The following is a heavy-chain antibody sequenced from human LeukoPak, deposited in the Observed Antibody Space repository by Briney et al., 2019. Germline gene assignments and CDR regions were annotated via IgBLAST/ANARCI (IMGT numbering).Heavy chain of an antibody. J-gene: IGHJ4*02. CDR1: GYTFTGYY. V-gene: IGHV1-2*06. CDR2: INPNSGGT. D-gene: IGHD3-22*01. Sequence: ASVKVSCKASGYTFTGYYMHWVRQAPGQGLEWMGRINPNSGGTNYAQKFQGRVTMTRDTSISTAYMELSRLRSDDTAVYYCARDYYDSSGYYAFDYWGQGTLVTVSS. CDR3: ARDYYDSSGYYAFDY.